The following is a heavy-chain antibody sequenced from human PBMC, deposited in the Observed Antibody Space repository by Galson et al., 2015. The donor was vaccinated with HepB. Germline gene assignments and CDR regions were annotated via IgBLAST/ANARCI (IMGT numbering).Heavy chain of an antibody. Sequence: SVKVSCKASGYTFTSYGISWVRQAPGQGLEWMGWISAYNGNTNYAQKLQGRVTMTTDTSTSTAYMELRSLRSDDTAVYYCARVAIVVPAAIQERDYYYYYMDVWGKGTTVTVSS. CDR3: ARVAIVVPAAIQERDYYYYYMDV. CDR2: ISAYNGNT. J-gene: IGHJ6*03. CDR1: GYTFTSYG. V-gene: IGHV1-18*01. D-gene: IGHD2-2*02.